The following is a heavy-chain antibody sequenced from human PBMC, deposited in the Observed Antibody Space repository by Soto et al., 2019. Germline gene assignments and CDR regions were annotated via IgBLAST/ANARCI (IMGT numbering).Heavy chain of an antibody. CDR3: ARGYSSSWYPQYNWFDP. J-gene: IGHJ5*02. Sequence: GASVKVSCKASGYTFTSYYMHWVRQAPGQGLEWMGIINPSGGSTSYAQKFQGRVTMTRDTSTSTVYMELSSLRSEDTAVYYGARGYSSSWYPQYNWFDPWGQGTLVAVSS. CDR1: GYTFTSYY. D-gene: IGHD6-13*01. CDR2: INPSGGST. V-gene: IGHV1-46*01.